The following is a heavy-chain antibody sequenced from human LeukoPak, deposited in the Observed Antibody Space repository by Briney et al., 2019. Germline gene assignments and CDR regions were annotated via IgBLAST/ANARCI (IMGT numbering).Heavy chain of an antibody. V-gene: IGHV1-69*05. CDR3: ARGTGGCY. J-gene: IGHJ4*02. D-gene: IGHD4-23*01. Sequence: KVSCKASGGTFSSYAISWVRQAPGEGIEWMGRIIPMFGTANYAQKFQGRVTINTDESTRRAYMEVSRLRSEDTAVYYCARGTGGCYWGQGTLVTVSS. CDR1: GGTFSSYA. CDR2: IIPMFGTA.